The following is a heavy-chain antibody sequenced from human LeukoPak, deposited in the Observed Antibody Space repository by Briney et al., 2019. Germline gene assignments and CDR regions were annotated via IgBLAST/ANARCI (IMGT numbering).Heavy chain of an antibody. Sequence: SETLSLTCTVPGGSISSYYWSWIRQPPGEGLEWSGYFYCSGSTDYNPSLKSRVTISVDTSKNQFSLRLSSVTAADTAVYYCARGRAAAGSPFDYWGQGTLVTASS. CDR2: FYCSGST. D-gene: IGHD6-13*01. CDR1: GGSISSYY. J-gene: IGHJ4*02. CDR3: ARGRAAAGSPFDY. V-gene: IGHV4-59*01.